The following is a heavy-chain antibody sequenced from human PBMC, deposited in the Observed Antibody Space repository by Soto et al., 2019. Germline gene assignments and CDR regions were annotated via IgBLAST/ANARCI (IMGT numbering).Heavy chain of an antibody. CDR1: GGSISSSSYY. J-gene: IGHJ4*02. CDR3: ARMLRGVMGPDY. V-gene: IGHV4-39*01. Sequence: QLQLQESGPGLVKPSETLSLTCTVSGGSISSSSYYWGWIRQPPGKGLEWIGSFSFFGSTYYNPSLKSRVTISVDTSQNKFSLNLSSVTAADTAVFYCARMLRGVMGPDYWGQGTLVTVSS. CDR2: FSFFGST. D-gene: IGHD3-10*01.